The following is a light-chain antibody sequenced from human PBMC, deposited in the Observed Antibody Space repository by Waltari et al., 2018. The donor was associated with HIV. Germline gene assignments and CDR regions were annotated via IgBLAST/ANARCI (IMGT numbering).Light chain of an antibody. Sequence: SYEVTQPPSVSASPGQTATITCSGDALPKQFAYWYQQKPGQAPTLVIYKDTERPSGIPERFSGSSSGTIVTLTISGVQAEDEADYYCQSGDSSGTYWVFGGGTKLTV. CDR3: QSGDSSGTYWV. V-gene: IGLV3-25*03. J-gene: IGLJ3*02. CDR2: KDT. CDR1: ALPKQF.